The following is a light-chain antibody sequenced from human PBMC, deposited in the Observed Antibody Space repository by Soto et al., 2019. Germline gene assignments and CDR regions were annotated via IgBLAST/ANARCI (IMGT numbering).Light chain of an antibody. CDR1: QSVRRNY. Sequence: EIVLTQSPGTLSLSPGDRATLSCSASQSVRRNYIAWYQQKPGQAPSLLIYGASRGAASIPERFSGSGSVMDFTLAISRLGAEEFPVSFCQQYGTSPMCSFGQGTKLEVK. CDR3: QQYGTSPMCS. CDR2: GAS. J-gene: IGKJ2*04. V-gene: IGKV3-20*01.